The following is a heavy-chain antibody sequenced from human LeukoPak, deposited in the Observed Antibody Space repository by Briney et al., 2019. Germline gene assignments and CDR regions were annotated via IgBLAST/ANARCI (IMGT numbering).Heavy chain of an antibody. J-gene: IGHJ4*02. CDR1: GFTFSSYA. D-gene: IGHD3-3*01. CDR2: ISYDGSNK. CDR3: ARDGGYDFWSGYRDY. V-gene: IGHV3-30-3*01. Sequence: GGPLRLSCAASGFTFSSYAMQWVRQARGKGLERVAVISYDGSNKYYADSVKGRFTISRDNSKNTLYLQMNSLRAEDTAVYYCARDGGYDFWSGYRDYWGQGTLVTVSS.